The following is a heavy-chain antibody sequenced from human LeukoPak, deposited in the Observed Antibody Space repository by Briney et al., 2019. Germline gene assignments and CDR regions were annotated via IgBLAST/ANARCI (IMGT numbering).Heavy chain of an antibody. CDR3: ARNSGSYYCLDL. CDR1: GYTFTNYG. V-gene: IGHV1-18*01. Sequence: ASVKVSCKASGYTFTNYGFSWVRQAPGQGLEWMGWISAYNGNTNYALKLQGRVTVTTDTSTSTAYMELRSLRSDDTAVYYCARNSGSYYCLDLWGQGTLVTVSS. D-gene: IGHD1-26*01. J-gene: IGHJ5*02. CDR2: ISAYNGNT.